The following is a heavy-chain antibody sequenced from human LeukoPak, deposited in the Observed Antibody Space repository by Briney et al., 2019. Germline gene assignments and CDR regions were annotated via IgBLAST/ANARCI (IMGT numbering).Heavy chain of an antibody. D-gene: IGHD6-19*01. CDR3: ARTKPAGYSSGPDAFDI. CDR1: GFTFSSYG. V-gene: IGHV3-30*02. CDR2: IRYDGSNK. Sequence: PGGSLRLSCAASGFTFSSYGMHWVRQAPGKGLEWVAFIRYDGSNKYYADSVKGRFTISRDNSKNSLYLQMNSLRAEDTAVYYCARTKPAGYSSGPDAFDIWGQGTMVTVSS. J-gene: IGHJ3*02.